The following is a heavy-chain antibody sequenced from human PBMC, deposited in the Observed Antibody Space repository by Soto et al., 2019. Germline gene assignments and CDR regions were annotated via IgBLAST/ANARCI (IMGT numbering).Heavy chain of an antibody. V-gene: IGHV1-46*01. CDR3: ARGGVVPKPPYYYYGMDV. D-gene: IGHD2-2*01. Sequence: ASVKVSCKASGYTFISYYMYWVRQAPGQGLEWMGIINPSGGSTSYARKFQGRVTMTRDTSTSTVYMELSSLRSEDTAVFYCARGGVVPKPPYYYYGMDVWGQGTTVTVSS. CDR2: INPSGGST. CDR1: GYTFISYY. J-gene: IGHJ6*02.